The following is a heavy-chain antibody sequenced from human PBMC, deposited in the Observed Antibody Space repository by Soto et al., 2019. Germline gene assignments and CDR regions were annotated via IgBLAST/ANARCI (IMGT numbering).Heavy chain of an antibody. Sequence: QVQLVQSGAEVKEPGSSVKVSCKASGGTFSSYAISWVRQAPGQGLEWMGGIIPISGTANYAQKFQGRVTITADESTSTAYIELSSLRSEDTAVYYCARSQGSSTSLEIYYYYYYGMDVWGQGTTVTVSS. CDR1: GGTFSSYA. V-gene: IGHV1-69*01. J-gene: IGHJ6*02. CDR2: IIPISGTA. CDR3: ARSQGSSTSLEIYYYYYYGMDV. D-gene: IGHD2-2*01.